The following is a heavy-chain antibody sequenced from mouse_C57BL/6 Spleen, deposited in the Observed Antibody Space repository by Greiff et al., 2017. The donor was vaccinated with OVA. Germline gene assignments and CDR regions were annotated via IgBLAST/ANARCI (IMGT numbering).Heavy chain of an antibody. V-gene: IGHV1-76*01. J-gene: IGHJ4*01. CDR1: GYTFTDYY. CDR3: ARRTHYYGSSAYYAMDY. CDR2: IYPGSGNT. Sequence: VQLQESGAELVRPGASVKLSCKASGYTFTDYYINWVKQRPGQGLEWIARIYPGSGNTYYNEKFKGKATLTAEKSSSTAYMQLSSLTSEDSAVYFCARRTHYYGSSAYYAMDYWGQGTSVTVSS. D-gene: IGHD1-1*01.